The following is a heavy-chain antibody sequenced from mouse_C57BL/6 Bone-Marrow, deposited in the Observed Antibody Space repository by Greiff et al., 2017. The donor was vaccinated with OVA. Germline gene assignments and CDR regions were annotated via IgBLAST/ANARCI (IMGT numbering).Heavy chain of an antibody. D-gene: IGHD1-1*01. J-gene: IGHJ2*01. CDR3: TRDYGTKSLYYFDY. CDR2: ISSGGDYI. CDR1: GFTFSSYA. V-gene: IGHV5-9-1*02. Sequence: EVHLVESGEGLVKPGGSLKLSCAASGFTFSSYAMSWVRQTPEKRLEWVAYISSGGDYIYYADTVKGRFTISRDNARNTLYLQMSSLKSEDTAMYYCTRDYGTKSLYYFDYWGQGTTLTVSS.